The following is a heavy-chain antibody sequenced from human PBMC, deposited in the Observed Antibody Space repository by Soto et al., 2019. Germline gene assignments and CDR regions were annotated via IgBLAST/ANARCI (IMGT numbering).Heavy chain of an antibody. CDR1: GFTFSSYA. Sequence: GGSLRLSCPASGFTFSSYAMHWVRQAPGKGLEWVAVISYDGSNKYYADSVKGRFTISRDNSKNTLYLQMNSLRAEDTAVYYCARVYDFWSGSQAPYGMDVWGQGTTVTVSS. CDR3: ARVYDFWSGSQAPYGMDV. V-gene: IGHV3-30-3*01. J-gene: IGHJ6*02. D-gene: IGHD3-3*01. CDR2: ISYDGSNK.